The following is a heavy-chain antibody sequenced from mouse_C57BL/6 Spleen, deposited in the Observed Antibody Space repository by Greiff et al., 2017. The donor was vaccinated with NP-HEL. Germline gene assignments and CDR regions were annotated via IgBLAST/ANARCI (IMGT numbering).Heavy chain of an antibody. CDR3: ASEGPGDYAMDY. J-gene: IGHJ4*01. CDR2: IDPSDSYT. V-gene: IGHV1-69*01. CDR1: GYTFTSYW. Sequence: QVQLQQPGAELVMPGASVKLSCKASGYTFTSYWMHWVKQRPGQGLEWIGEIDPSDSYTNYNQKFKGKSTLTVDKSSSTAYLQLSSLTSEDSAVYYCASEGPGDYAMDYWGQGTSVTVSS.